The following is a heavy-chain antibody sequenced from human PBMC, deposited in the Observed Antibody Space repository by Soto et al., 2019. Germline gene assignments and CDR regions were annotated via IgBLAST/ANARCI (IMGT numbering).Heavy chain of an antibody. Sequence: PGGSLRLPREASAFNLNDFGSHWVRQAPGKGRECAAPIWSVANRKNYVDSVKGPCTISRDRSDKTVHLPTTGPGVEDTAVYCGAKENSHPSFDHWGQGALVTVSS. D-gene: IGHD1-26*01. CDR2: IWSVANRK. CDR3: AKENSHPSFDH. CDR1: AFNLNDFG. V-gene: IGHV3-33*03. J-gene: IGHJ4*02.